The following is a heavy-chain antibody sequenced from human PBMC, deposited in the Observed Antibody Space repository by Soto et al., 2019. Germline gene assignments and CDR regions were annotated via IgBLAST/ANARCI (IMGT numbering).Heavy chain of an antibody. CDR2: IIPLHNTS. CDR3: AIWSSWKPLYYRGMDV. J-gene: IGHJ6*02. CDR1: GGAFTNYS. Sequence: QVQLLQSGAEVKKPGSSVKVSCKVSGGAFTNYSLNSVRHAPGQGLEWLGGIIPLHNTSNYSLKLLARGSVTADITSNTVYMHLSGLTSDDTATYYCAIWSSWKPLYYRGMDVWGQGTTVTVSS. D-gene: IGHD1-20*01. V-gene: IGHV1-69*06.